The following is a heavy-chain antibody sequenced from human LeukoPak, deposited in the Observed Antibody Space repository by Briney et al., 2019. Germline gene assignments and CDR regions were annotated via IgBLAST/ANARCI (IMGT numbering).Heavy chain of an antibody. CDR3: AKGFYSYGYILDY. V-gene: IGHV3-43*02. CDR2: ISGDGGST. J-gene: IGHJ4*02. D-gene: IGHD5-18*01. Sequence: PGGSLRLSCAASGFIFDDYAMHWVRQAPGKGLEWVSLISGDGGSTYYADSVKGRFTISRDSTKNSLFLQMSWLRTEGTALYDCAKGFYSYGYILDYWGQGTLVTVSS. CDR1: GFIFDDYA.